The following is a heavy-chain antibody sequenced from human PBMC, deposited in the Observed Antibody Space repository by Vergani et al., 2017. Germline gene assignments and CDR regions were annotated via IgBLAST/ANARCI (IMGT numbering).Heavy chain of an antibody. CDR3: AKIGSGSYDY. CDR2: IRYDGSNK. V-gene: IGHV3-30*02. CDR1: GFTFSSYG. J-gene: IGHJ4*02. Sequence: QVQLVESGGGVVQPGGSLRLSCAASGFTFSSYGMRWVRQAPGKGLEGGAFIRYDGSNKYYADSVKGRFTISRDNSKNTLYLQMNSLRAEDTAVYYCAKIGSGSYDYWGQGSLVTVSS. D-gene: IGHD3-10*01.